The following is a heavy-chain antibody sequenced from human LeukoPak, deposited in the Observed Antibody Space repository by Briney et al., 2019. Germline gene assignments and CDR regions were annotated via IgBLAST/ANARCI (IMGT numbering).Heavy chain of an antibody. D-gene: IGHD1-26*01. V-gene: IGHV3-15*01. Sequence: GGSLILSCAAPGFTFSNAWMSWVRQAPGKGLEWVGRIKSKTDGGTTDYAAPVKGRFTISRDDSQNTLYLQMNSLKTEDTAVYYCTTGAPRAYSGSYSNCWGQGTLVTVSS. CDR2: IKSKTDGGTT. J-gene: IGHJ4*02. CDR3: TTGAPRAYSGSYSNC. CDR1: GFTFSNAW.